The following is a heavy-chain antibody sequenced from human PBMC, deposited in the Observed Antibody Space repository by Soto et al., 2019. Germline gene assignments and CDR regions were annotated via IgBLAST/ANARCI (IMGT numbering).Heavy chain of an antibody. Sequence: PGGSLRLSCAASGFSFSNYAMSWVRQTPGKGLEWVSGISGRGGTTYYADSVKGRSTISRDNPKNTLYLQMNNLRAEDTAVYYCAKDGDDSGSFDFWGQGTLVTVSS. CDR3: AKDGDDSGSFDF. V-gene: IGHV3-23*01. CDR1: GFSFSNYA. J-gene: IGHJ4*02. CDR2: ISGRGGTT. D-gene: IGHD3-10*01.